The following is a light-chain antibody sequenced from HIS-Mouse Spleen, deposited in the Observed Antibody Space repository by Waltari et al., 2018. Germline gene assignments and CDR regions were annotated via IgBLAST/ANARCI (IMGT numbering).Light chain of an antibody. V-gene: IGLV2-11*01. Sequence: QSPLTQPRSVSGSPGQSVTISCTGTSSDVGGYTFVPWYQQHPGKAPKLMIYDVSKRPSGVPDRFSGSKSGNTASLTISGLQAEDEADYYCCSYAGSYTFEVVFGGGTKLTVL. CDR2: DVS. J-gene: IGLJ2*01. CDR1: SSDVGGYTF. CDR3: CSYAGSYTFEVV.